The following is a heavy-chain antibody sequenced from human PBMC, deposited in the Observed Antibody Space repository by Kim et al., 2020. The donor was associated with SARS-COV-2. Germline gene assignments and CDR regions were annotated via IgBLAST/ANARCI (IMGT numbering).Heavy chain of an antibody. V-gene: IGHV3-11*04. CDR2: I. J-gene: IGHJ4*02. Sequence: IDNEDSVRGRFTTSRDNDKNSLFLQMNSLRAEDTAVYYCARGPNYSPFDYWGQGTLVTVSS. CDR3: ARGPNYSPFDY. D-gene: IGHD4-4*01.